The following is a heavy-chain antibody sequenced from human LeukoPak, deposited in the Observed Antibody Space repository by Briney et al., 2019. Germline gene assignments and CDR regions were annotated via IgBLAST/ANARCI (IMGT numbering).Heavy chain of an antibody. CDR1: GFTVSSNS. CDR2: IYSGGST. CDR3: ARAPTSSWYDY. V-gene: IGHV3-53*01. J-gene: IGHJ4*02. Sequence: PGGSLRLSCAASGFTVSSNSMSWVRQAPGKGLEWVSVIYSGGSTYYADSVKGRFTISRDTSKNTLYLQMNSLRAEDTALYYCARAPTSSWYDYWGQGTLVTVSS. D-gene: IGHD6-13*01.